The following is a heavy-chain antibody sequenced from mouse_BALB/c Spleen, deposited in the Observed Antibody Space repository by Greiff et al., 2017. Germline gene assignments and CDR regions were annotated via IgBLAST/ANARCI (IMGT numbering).Heavy chain of an antibody. V-gene: IGHV5-6-3*01. CDR1: GFTFSSYG. J-gene: IGHJ4*01. D-gene: IGHD2-4*01. CDR3: ARVGDYYDYYYAMDY. Sequence: EVKLVESGGGLVQPGGSLKLSCAASGFTFSSYGMSWVRQTPDKRLELVATINSNGGSTYYPDSVKGRFTISRDNAKNTLYLQMSSLKSEDTAMYYCARVGDYYDYYYAMDYWGQGTSVTVSS. CDR2: INSNGGST.